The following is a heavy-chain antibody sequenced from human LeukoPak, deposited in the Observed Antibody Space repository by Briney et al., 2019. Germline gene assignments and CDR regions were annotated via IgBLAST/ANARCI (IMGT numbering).Heavy chain of an antibody. CDR1: GSTFSSHA. Sequence: SGGSLRLSCAASGSTFSSHAMGWVRQGQGKGLEWVSCISSCGSTIYYADSVKGRFTISRDNAKNSLYLQMNSLRAEDTAVYYCARDQAMVRGVIINYFDYWGQGTLVTVSS. V-gene: IGHV3-48*03. CDR2: ISSCGSTI. D-gene: IGHD3-10*01. J-gene: IGHJ4*02. CDR3: ARDQAMVRGVIINYFDY.